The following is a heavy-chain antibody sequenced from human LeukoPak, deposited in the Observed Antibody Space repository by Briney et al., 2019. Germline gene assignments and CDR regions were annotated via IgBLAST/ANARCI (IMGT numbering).Heavy chain of an antibody. CDR2: IKTKTDGGTT. V-gene: IGHV3-15*01. Sequence: GGSLRLSCEASGLTFSNVWMNWVRQAPRKGLEWIGRIKTKTDGGTTEYAAPVKGRFTISRDDSKNTVYLQMNSLKTEDTALYYCVTRVKSTGDYWGQGTLVTVSS. CDR3: VTRVKSTGDY. CDR1: GLTFSNVW. D-gene: IGHD1-1*01. J-gene: IGHJ4*02.